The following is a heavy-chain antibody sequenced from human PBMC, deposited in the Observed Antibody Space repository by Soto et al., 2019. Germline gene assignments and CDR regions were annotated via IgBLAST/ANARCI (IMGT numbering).Heavy chain of an antibody. V-gene: IGHV2-5*02. CDR2: IYWDDDK. Sequence: TLSLTCTVSGGSISSSSYYWGWIRQPPGKALEWLALIYWDDDKRYSPSLRSRLSITKDTSKNQVVLTMTNMDPVDTATYYCAHSDGYSSSWYVIDYWGQGTLVTVSS. D-gene: IGHD6-13*01. J-gene: IGHJ4*02. CDR3: AHSDGYSSSWYVIDY. CDR1: GGSISSSSYY.